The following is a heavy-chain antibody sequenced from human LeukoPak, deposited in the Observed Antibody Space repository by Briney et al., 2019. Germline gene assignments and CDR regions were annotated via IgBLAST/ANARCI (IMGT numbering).Heavy chain of an antibody. CDR3: AREGGGYCSGINCWKWFDP. CDR1: GFTFGSHW. Sequence: GGSLRLSCAASGFTFGSHWMNWVRQAPGKGPVWVSRINGDGSTTVYADSVQGQFSISRDNAKSTLYLHMNSLRAEDTAVYYCAREGGGYCSGINCWKWFDPWGQGTLVTVSS. CDR2: INGDGSTT. J-gene: IGHJ5*02. D-gene: IGHD2-15*01. V-gene: IGHV3-74*01.